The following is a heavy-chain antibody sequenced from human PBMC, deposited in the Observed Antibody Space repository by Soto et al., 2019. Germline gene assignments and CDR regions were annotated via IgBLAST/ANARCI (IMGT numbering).Heavy chain of an antibody. V-gene: IGHV3-33*01. CDR2: IWYDGSNK. Sequence: GGSLRLSCAASGFTFSSYGMHWVRQAPGKGLEWVAVIWYDGSNKYYADSVKGRFTISRDNSKNTLYLQMNSLRAEDTAVYYCARSSSSWYPLDYWGQGTLVTVSS. CDR1: GFTFSSYG. J-gene: IGHJ4*02. D-gene: IGHD6-13*01. CDR3: ARSSSSWYPLDY.